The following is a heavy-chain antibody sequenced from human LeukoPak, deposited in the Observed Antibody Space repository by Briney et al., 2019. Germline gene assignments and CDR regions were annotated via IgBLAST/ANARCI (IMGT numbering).Heavy chain of an antibody. Sequence: ASVKVSCKASGGTFSSYAISWVRQAPGQGLEWMGGIIPIFGTANYAQEFQGRVTITTDESTSTAYMELSSLRSEDTAVYYCARVGYSSSVEYYFDYWGQGTLVTVSS. D-gene: IGHD6-13*01. CDR2: IIPIFGTA. CDR3: ARVGYSSSVEYYFDY. J-gene: IGHJ4*02. CDR1: GGTFSSYA. V-gene: IGHV1-69*05.